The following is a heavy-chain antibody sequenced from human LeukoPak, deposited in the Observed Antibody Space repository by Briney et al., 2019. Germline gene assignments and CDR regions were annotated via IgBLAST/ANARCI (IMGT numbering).Heavy chain of an antibody. D-gene: IGHD6-19*01. J-gene: IGHJ4*02. CDR3: ARDGGQWPNGEDY. CDR1: GGSISSSSYY. Sequence: SETLSLTCTVSGGSISSSSYYWGWIRQPPGKGLEWIGSIYYSGSTYYNPSLKSRVTISVDTSKNQFSLKLSSVTAADTAVYYCARDGGQWPNGEDYWGQGTLVTVSS. CDR2: IYYSGST. V-gene: IGHV4-39*07.